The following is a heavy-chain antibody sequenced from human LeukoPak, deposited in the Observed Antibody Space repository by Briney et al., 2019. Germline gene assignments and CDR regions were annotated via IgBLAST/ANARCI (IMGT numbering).Heavy chain of an antibody. CDR1: GVSFSGYY. CDR3: ARAETDY. CDR2: INHSGST. Sequence: SETLSLTCAVYGVSFSGYYWSWVRQPPGKGLEWIGEINHSGSTNYNPSLKSRVTISVDTSKNQFSLKLSSVTAADTAVYYCARAETDYWGQGTLVTVSS. J-gene: IGHJ4*02. V-gene: IGHV4-34*01.